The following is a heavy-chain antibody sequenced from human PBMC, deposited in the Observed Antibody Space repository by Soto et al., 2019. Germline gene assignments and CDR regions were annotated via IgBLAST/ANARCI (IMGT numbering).Heavy chain of an antibody. CDR1: GFTFSSYA. V-gene: IGHV3-23*01. Sequence: EVQLLEAGGGLVQHGGSLRLSCAASGFTFSSYAMSWVRQGPGKGLELVSVISGSGDSTYYADSVWARFTISRDNSKTTLYLQMNSLRAEDTAVYYCAKDRDGAAAGPNNFYGMDVLDQGAKVTVSS. CDR3: AKDRDGAAAGPNNFYGMDV. J-gene: IGHJ6*02. CDR2: ISGSGDST. D-gene: IGHD6-13*01.